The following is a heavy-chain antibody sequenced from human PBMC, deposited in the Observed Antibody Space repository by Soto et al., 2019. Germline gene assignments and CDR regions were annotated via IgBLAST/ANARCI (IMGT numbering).Heavy chain of an antibody. D-gene: IGHD3-22*01. J-gene: IGHJ3*02. V-gene: IGHV2-5*02. Sequence: QITLKESGPTLVKPTQTLTLTCTFSGFSLSTSGVGVGWIRQPPGKALEWLALIYWDDDKRYSPSLKSRLTNTNDTTKNQVVLTMTNMDPVDTATYYCAHAIYDSSCYYYGVAAFDIWGQGTMVTVSS. CDR3: AHAIYDSSCYYYGVAAFDI. CDR1: GFSLSTSGVG. CDR2: IYWDDDK.